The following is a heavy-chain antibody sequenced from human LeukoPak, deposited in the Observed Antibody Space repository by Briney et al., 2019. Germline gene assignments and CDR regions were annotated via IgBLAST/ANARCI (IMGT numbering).Heavy chain of an antibody. Sequence: GGSLRLSCEASGLSFGDYTMHWVRQAPGKGLEWVSLISRNGAATKYADSVRGRFTISRDNAKNSLYLQMNSLRAEDTAVYYCARVTNLPYYYYYMDVWGKGTTVTISS. J-gene: IGHJ6*03. CDR3: ARVTNLPYYYYYMDV. CDR2: ISRNGAAT. D-gene: IGHD4/OR15-4a*01. V-gene: IGHV3-43*01. CDR1: GLSFGDYT.